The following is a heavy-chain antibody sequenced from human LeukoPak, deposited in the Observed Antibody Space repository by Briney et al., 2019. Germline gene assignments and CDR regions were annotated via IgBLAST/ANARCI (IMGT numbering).Heavy chain of an antibody. D-gene: IGHD3-22*01. CDR1: GVSISSGDYY. CDR2: MYYSGST. J-gene: IGHJ5*02. CDR3: ARPYYYDSRIDP. V-gene: IGHV4-30-4*01. Sequence: SETLSLTCTVSGVSISSGDYYWSWIRQPPGKGLEWIGYMYYSGSTYYNPSLKSRVTISLDTSENQFSLKLSSVTAADTAVYYCARPYYYDSRIDPWGQGTLVTVSS.